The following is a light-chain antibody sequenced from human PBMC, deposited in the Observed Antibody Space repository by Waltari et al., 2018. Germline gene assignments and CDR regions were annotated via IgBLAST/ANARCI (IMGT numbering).Light chain of an antibody. V-gene: IGLV3-1*01. J-gene: IGLJ2*01. Sequence: SYELTQPPSVSVSPGQAATITCSGDELGATYTTWYQQRPGQAPVAIIYQDKKRPAGIPERFSGSTSGETATLTISETRPLDEGDYYCQAWHTTTVVFGGGTRLTVL. CDR1: ELGATY. CDR3: QAWHTTTVV. CDR2: QDK.